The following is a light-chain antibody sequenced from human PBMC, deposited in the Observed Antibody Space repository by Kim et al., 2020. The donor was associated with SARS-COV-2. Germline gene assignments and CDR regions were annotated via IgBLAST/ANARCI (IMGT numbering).Light chain of an antibody. CDR3: HQYNDWPPGDT. CDR1: QSVSNN. V-gene: IGKV3-15*01. Sequence: SPGERATLSGRASQSVSNNLAWYQHKPGQPPRPLIYGAATRATGVPARFSGSGSGTDFTLTVSSLQSEDFAVYYCHQYNDWPPGDTFGQGTKLEIK. CDR2: GAA. J-gene: IGKJ2*01.